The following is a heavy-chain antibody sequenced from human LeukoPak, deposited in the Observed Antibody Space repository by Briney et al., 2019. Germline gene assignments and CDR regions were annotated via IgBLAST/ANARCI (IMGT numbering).Heavy chain of an antibody. CDR3: ARGRGSSWYFDY. CDR2: IWYDGSNQ. CDR1: GFAFSRYG. Sequence: GGSLRLSCAASGFAFSRYGMHSVRQAPGKGLERVAVIWYDGSNQKYADSVKGRFTISRDNSKNTLYLQVNSLRAEDTAVYYCARGRGSSWYFDYWGQGTLVTVSS. D-gene: IGHD6-13*01. J-gene: IGHJ4*02. V-gene: IGHV3-33*01.